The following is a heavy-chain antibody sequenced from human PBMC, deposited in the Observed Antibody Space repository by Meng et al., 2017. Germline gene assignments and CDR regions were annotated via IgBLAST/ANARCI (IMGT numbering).Heavy chain of an antibody. Sequence: QGQLGQSGAEVKKPGASVMVSCNASAHTLSSDGFAWVRQAPGQGLEWMGWINAYNGYTDYAQKFLGRVTLTTDTSTNTGYMELRSLTSDDTAVYYCATRGNPYLDCWGQGTLVTVSS. D-gene: IGHD2-2*01. CDR1: AHTLSSDG. CDR3: ATRGNPYLDC. V-gene: IGHV1-18*01. CDR2: INAYNGYT. J-gene: IGHJ4*02.